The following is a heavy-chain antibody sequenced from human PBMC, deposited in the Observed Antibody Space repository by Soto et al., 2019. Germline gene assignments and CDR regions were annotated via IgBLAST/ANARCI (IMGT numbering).Heavy chain of an antibody. CDR1: GGSISSYY. CDR2: IYYSGST. Sequence: SETLFLTCTVSGGSISSYYWSWIRQPPGKGLEWIGYIYYSGSTNYNPSLKSRVTIPVDTSKNQFSLKLSSVTAADTAVYYCARDGYYYDSSGYQRVYYFDYWGQGTLVTVSS. CDR3: ARDGYYYDSSGYQRVYYFDY. V-gene: IGHV4-59*01. D-gene: IGHD3-22*01. J-gene: IGHJ4*02.